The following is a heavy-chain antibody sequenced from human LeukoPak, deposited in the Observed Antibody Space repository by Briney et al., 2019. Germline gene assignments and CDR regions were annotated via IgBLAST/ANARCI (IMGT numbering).Heavy chain of an antibody. J-gene: IGHJ5*02. CDR3: ARPAGSSKWFPTWFDP. Sequence: SETLSLTCTVSGDSISGDFYYWGWIRQPPGKGLEWIGSIYYSGSTYYNPSLKSRATLSIDTSKNQFYLKLSSVTAADTAVYYCARPAGSSKWFPTWFDPWGQGTLVTVSS. CDR1: GDSISGDFYY. V-gene: IGHV4-39*01. D-gene: IGHD3-22*01. CDR2: IYYSGST.